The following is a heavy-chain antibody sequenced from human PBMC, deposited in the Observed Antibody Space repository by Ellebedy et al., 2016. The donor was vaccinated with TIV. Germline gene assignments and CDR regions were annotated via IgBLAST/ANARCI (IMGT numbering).Heavy chain of an antibody. Sequence: GESLKISCAASGFTFSSYSMNWVRQAPGKGLEWVSSISSSSSYIYYADSVKGRFTISRDNAKNSLYLQMNSLRAEDTAVYYCASGRSGSTIYWGQGTLVTVSS. CDR1: GFTFSSYS. V-gene: IGHV3-21*01. D-gene: IGHD6-19*01. CDR3: ASGRSGSTIY. J-gene: IGHJ4*02. CDR2: ISSSSSYI.